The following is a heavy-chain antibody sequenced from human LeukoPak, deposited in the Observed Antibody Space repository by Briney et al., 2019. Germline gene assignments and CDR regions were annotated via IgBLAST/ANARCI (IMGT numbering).Heavy chain of an antibody. CDR3: ARGSRDIVVVPAVDY. J-gene: IGHJ4*02. CDR2: INTSGST. Sequence: PSQTLSLTCTVSVGSITSGSYCWSWIRHPAGKGREWIGRINTSGSTNYNPSLKSRVTISVDTSKNQFSLKLSSVTAADTAVYYCARGSRDIVVVPAVDYWGQGTLVTVS. V-gene: IGHV4-61*02. CDR1: VGSITSGSYC. D-gene: IGHD2-2*01.